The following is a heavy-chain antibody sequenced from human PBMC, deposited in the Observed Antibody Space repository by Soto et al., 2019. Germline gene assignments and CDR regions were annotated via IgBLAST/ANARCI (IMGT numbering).Heavy chain of an antibody. CDR3: ARLLDPYYFDY. V-gene: IGHV3-23*01. D-gene: IGHD3-10*01. CDR2: ISGSGGST. J-gene: IGHJ4*02. CDR1: GFTFSSYA. Sequence: GGPLRLSCAASGFTFSSYAMSWVRQAPGKGLEWVSAISGSGGSTYYADSVKGRFTISRDNSKNTLYLQMNSLRAEDTAVYYCARLLDPYYFDYWGQGTLVTVSS.